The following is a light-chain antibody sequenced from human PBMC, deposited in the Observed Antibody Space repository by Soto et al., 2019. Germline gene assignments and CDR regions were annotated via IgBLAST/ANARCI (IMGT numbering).Light chain of an antibody. CDR2: NNN. V-gene: IGLV1-47*02. J-gene: IGLJ3*02. CDR1: NSNIGHNY. Sequence: QSVLTQPPSASGTPGQRVTISCSGTNSNIGHNYVYWYQQLPRAAPKLLIFNNNQRPSGVPDRFSGSKSGTSASLAISGLRSEDEADYYCAAWDDSLIGPVFGGGTKSPS. CDR3: AAWDDSLIGPV.